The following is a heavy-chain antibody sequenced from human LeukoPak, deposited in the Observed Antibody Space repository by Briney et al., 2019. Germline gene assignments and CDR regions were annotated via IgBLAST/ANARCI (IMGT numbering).Heavy chain of an antibody. Sequence: SETLSLTCTVSGGSISSSSYHWGWIRQPPGKGLEWIGSIYYSGSTYYNPSLKSRVTISVDTSKNQFSLKLSSVTAADTAVYYCASLKRSWYLHSSSQTIDYWGQGTLVTVSS. V-gene: IGHV4-39*01. CDR2: IYYSGST. J-gene: IGHJ4*02. CDR3: ASLKRSWYLHSSSQTIDY. CDR1: GGSISSSSYH. D-gene: IGHD6-13*01.